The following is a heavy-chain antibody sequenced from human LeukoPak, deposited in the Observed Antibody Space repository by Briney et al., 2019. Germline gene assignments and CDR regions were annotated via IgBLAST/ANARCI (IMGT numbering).Heavy chain of an antibody. CDR1: NGFFSGYY. Sequence: SETLSLTCGIYNGFFSGYYWSWIRQSPGKGLEWIGEVNHSGSTNYNPSLKSRVTMSVDTSKNQFSLKLSSVTAADTAVYYCARGAATTDPYFDYWGQGTLVTVSS. J-gene: IGHJ4*02. D-gene: IGHD4-17*01. CDR3: ARGAATTDPYFDY. V-gene: IGHV4-34*01. CDR2: VNHSGST.